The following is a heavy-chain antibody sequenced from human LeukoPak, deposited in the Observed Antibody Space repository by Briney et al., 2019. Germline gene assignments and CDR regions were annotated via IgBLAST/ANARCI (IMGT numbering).Heavy chain of an antibody. D-gene: IGHD6-6*01. CDR1: GGSISSGTYY. CDR3: AREGAARNFDY. J-gene: IGHJ4*02. CDR2: IYTSGST. V-gene: IGHV4-61*02. Sequence: SQTLSLTCTVSGGSISSGTYYWTWIRQPAGKGLEWIGRIYTSGSTNFNPSLKSRVSISLDTSQNQFSLKLSSVTAADTAVYYCAREGAARNFDYWGQGILVTVSS.